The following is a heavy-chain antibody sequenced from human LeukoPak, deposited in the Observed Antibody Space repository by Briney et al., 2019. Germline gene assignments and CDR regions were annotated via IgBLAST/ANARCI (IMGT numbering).Heavy chain of an antibody. V-gene: IGHV3-23*01. J-gene: IGHJ4*02. CDR2: ISGSGGST. CDR3: AKDRIVGASAFDY. D-gene: IGHD1-26*01. CDR1: GITFSAYV. Sequence: GGSLRLSCAASGITFSAYVMIWVRQAPGKGLEWVSVISGSGGSTYYADSVKGRFTISRDNSKNTLYLQMNSLRAEDTAVYYCAKDRIVGASAFDYWGQGTLVTVSS.